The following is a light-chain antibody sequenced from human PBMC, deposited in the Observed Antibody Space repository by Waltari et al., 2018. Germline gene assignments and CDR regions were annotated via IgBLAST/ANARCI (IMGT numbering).Light chain of an antibody. CDR3: QKYGTRPAT. CDR2: DAS. V-gene: IGKV3-20*01. Sequence: EIVLTQSPASLSLSPGDRATLSCRASQSVGRTLAGYQQRPGQAPRLRIYDASRRATGIPDRCSGSGSGTDFSLTISRLEPEDFAVYYCQKYGTRPATFGQGTKVEVK. J-gene: IGKJ1*01. CDR1: QSVGRT.